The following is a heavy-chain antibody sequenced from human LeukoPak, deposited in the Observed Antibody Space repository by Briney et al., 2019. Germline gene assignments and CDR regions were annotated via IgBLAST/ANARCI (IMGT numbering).Heavy chain of an antibody. D-gene: IGHD3-3*01. V-gene: IGHV1-18*01. CDR1: GYTFTSYG. J-gene: IGHJ6*03. CDR2: ISAYNGNT. Sequence: GASVKVSCKASGYTFTSYGISWVRQAPGQGLEWMGWISAYNGNTNYAQKLQGRVTMTTDTSTSTAYMELRSLRSDDTAVCYCARSTYYDFWSGVQDYYYYMDVWGKGTTVTVSS. CDR3: ARSTYYDFWSGVQDYYYYMDV.